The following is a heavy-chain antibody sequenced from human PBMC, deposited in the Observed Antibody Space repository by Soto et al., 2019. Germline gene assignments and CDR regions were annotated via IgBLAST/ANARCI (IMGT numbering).Heavy chain of an antibody. V-gene: IGHV1-8*01. J-gene: IGHJ4*02. CDR3: ASEGHYYDSSGYYGAWN. CDR1: GYTFTSYD. CDR2: MNPNSGNT. Sequence: ASVKVSCKASGYTFTSYDINWLRQATGQGLEWMGWMNPNSGNTGYAQKFQGRVTMTRNTSISTAYMELSSLRSEDTAVYYCASEGHYYDSSGYYGAWNWGQGTLVTVSS. D-gene: IGHD3-22*01.